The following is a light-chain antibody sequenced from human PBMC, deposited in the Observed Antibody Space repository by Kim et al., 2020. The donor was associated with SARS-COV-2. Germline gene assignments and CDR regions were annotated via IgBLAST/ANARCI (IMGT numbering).Light chain of an antibody. CDR2: VNSDGSH. CDR1: SGHSDYA. Sequence: QPVLTQSPSASASLGASVKLTCTLSSGHSDYAIAWHQQQPEKGPRYLVKVNSDGSHSKGDGIPDRFSGSSSGAERYLTISRLQSEDEADYYCQTWGTGIQVFGGGTKVTVL. CDR3: QTWGTGIQV. J-gene: IGLJ3*02. V-gene: IGLV4-69*01.